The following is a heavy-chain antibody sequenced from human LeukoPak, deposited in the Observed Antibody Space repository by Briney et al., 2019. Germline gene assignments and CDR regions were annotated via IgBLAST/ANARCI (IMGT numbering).Heavy chain of an antibody. D-gene: IGHD5-18*01. J-gene: IGHJ4*02. Sequence: GGSLRLSCAASGFTFSSYGMHWVRQAPGKGLEWVAVIWYDGSNKYYADSVKGRFTISRDNSKNTLYLQMNSLRAEDTAVYYCARDGRGYSYGTDYWGQGTLVTASS. CDR1: GFTFSSYG. V-gene: IGHV3-33*01. CDR2: IWYDGSNK. CDR3: ARDGRGYSYGTDY.